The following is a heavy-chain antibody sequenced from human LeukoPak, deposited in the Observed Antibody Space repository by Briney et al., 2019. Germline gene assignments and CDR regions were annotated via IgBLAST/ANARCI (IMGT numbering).Heavy chain of an antibody. CDR2: ISSSSSYI. J-gene: IGHJ2*01. CDR3: ARDTHPSIAARPGWYFDL. D-gene: IGHD6-6*01. CDR1: GFTFSSYS. V-gene: IGHV3-21*01. Sequence: GGSLRLSCAASGFTFSSYSMNWVRQAPGKGLEWVSSISSSSSYIYYADSVKGRFTISRDNAKNSLYLQMNSLRAEDTAVYYCARDTHPSIAARPGWYFDLWGRGTLVTVSS.